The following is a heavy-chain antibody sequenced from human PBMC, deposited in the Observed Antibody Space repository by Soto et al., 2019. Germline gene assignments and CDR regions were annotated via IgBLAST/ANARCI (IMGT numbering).Heavy chain of an antibody. CDR3: AGPPAEGYCSGGSCHRSFRNWFDP. J-gene: IGHJ5*02. CDR2: INHSGST. CDR1: GVSFSGYY. V-gene: IGHV4-34*01. Sequence: SETQPLSWAVYGVSFSGYYWSWIRQPPGKGLEWIGEINHSGSTNYNPSLKSRVTISVDTSKNQFSLKLSSVTAADTAVYYCAGPPAEGYCSGGSCHRSFRNWFDPWGQGTPVSVS. D-gene: IGHD2-15*01.